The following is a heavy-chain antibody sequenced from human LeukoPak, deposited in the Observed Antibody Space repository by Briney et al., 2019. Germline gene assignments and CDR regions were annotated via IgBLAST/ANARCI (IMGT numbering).Heavy chain of an antibody. Sequence: ASVKVSCKASGYTFTSYAMNWVRQAPGLGLEWMGWINTNTGNPTYAQGFTGRFVFSLDTSVSTAYLQISSLKAEDTAVYYCARYSRVLWFGELLPDDAFDIWGQGTMVTVSS. D-gene: IGHD3-10*01. CDR1: GYTFTSYA. CDR3: ARYSRVLWFGELLPDDAFDI. J-gene: IGHJ3*02. CDR2: INTNTGNP. V-gene: IGHV7-4-1*02.